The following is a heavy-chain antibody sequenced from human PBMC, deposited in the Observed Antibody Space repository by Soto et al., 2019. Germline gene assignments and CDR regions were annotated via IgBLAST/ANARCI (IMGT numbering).Heavy chain of an antibody. CDR3: ARVYCTNGVCYAGSDFYFDS. CDR2: IYYSGST. CDR1: GGSITSGGHY. J-gene: IGHJ4*02. D-gene: IGHD2-8*01. Sequence: QVQLQESGPGLVKPSHNLSLTCSVSGGSITSGGHYWSWVRQHPGKGLEWIGYIYYSGSTYYNPSLKSRLIISVDTSKNQFSLKLSSVTAADTAVYYCARVYCTNGVCYAGSDFYFDSWGQGRLVTVSS. V-gene: IGHV4-31*03.